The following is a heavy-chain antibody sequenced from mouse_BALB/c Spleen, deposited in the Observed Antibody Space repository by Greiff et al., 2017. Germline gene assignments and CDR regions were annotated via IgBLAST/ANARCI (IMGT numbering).Heavy chain of an antibody. V-gene: IGHV1-69*01. CDR1: GYTFTDYW. CDR3: ARSAGLTGTLFAY. D-gene: IGHD4-1*01. Sequence: QVQLQQPGAELVMPGASVKMSCKASGYTFTDYWMHWVKQRPGQGLEWIGAIDTSDSYTSYNQKFKGKATLTVDESSSTAYMQLSSLTSEDSAVYYCARSAGLTGTLFAYWGQGTLVTVSA. J-gene: IGHJ3*01. CDR2: IDTSDSYT.